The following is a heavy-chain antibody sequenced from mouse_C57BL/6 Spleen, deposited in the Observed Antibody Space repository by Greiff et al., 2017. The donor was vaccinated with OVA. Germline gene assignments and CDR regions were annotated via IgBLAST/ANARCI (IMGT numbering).Heavy chain of an antibody. Sequence: LVESGAELVRPGTSVKVSCKASGYAFTNYLIEWVKQRPGQGLEWIGVINPGSGGTNYNEKFKGKATLTADKSSSTAYMQLSSLTSEDSAVYFCARRAYDYDTWFAYWGQGTLVTVSA. D-gene: IGHD2-4*01. CDR1: GYAFTNYL. CDR3: ARRAYDYDTWFAY. J-gene: IGHJ3*01. CDR2: INPGSGGT. V-gene: IGHV1-54*01.